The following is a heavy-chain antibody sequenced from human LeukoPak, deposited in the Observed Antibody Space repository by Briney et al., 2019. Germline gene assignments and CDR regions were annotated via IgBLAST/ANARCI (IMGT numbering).Heavy chain of an antibody. CDR1: GFTFSSYS. CDR2: ISSSSSYI. Sequence: PGGSLRLSCAASGFTFSSYSMNWVRQAPGKGLEWVSSISSSSSYIYYADSVKGRFTISRDNAKNSLYLQMNSLRAEDTAVYYCAREGYSSSWYVRHYYYYYYMDVWGKGTTVTVSS. D-gene: IGHD6-13*01. V-gene: IGHV3-21*01. J-gene: IGHJ6*03. CDR3: AREGYSSSWYVRHYYYYYYMDV.